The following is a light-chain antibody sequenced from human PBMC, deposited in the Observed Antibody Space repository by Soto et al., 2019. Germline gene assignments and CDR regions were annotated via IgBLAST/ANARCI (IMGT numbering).Light chain of an antibody. CDR2: DVF. Sequence: QSALTQPPSASGSPGQSVTISCSGTSSDIGGYNYVSWYQQHPGKAPKLMIYDVFKRPSGVPDRFSGSKSGNTASLTVSGRQSEDEADYYCTSYAGSNNVCVFGTGTKLTVL. V-gene: IGLV2-8*01. CDR3: TSYAGSNNVCV. J-gene: IGLJ1*01. CDR1: SSDIGGYNY.